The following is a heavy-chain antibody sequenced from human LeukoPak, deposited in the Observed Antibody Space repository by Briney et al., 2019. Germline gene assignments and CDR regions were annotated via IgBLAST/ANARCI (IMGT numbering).Heavy chain of an antibody. J-gene: IGHJ5*02. V-gene: IGHV3-21*01. CDR2: ISSSSSYI. CDR3: ARGGGTTVTTGWFDP. CDR1: GFTFSSYS. Sequence: PGGSLRLSCAASGFTFSSYSMNWVRQAPGKGLEWVSSISSSSSYIYYADSVKGRFTISRDNAKNSLYLQMNSLRAEDTAVYYCARGGGTTVTTGWFDPWGQGTLVTVSS. D-gene: IGHD4-11*01.